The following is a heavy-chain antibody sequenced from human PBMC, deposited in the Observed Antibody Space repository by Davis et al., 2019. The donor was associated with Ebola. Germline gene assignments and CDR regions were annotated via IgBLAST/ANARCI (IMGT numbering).Heavy chain of an antibody. J-gene: IGHJ2*01. Sequence: SETLSLTCAVYGKSFRDYYWSWIRQPPGKGLEWIAEINHSGRTYSNPSLKSRATISIDTSKNQFSLKLRSVTAADTAVYFCARLSGLFSSSSGALYFDLWGRGTLVSVSS. V-gene: IGHV4-34*01. D-gene: IGHD6-6*01. CDR2: INHSGRT. CDR1: GKSFRDYY. CDR3: ARLSGLFSSSSGALYFDL.